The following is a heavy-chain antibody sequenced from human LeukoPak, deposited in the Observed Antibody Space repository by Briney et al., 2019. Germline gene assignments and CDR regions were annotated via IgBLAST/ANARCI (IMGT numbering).Heavy chain of an antibody. CDR1: GFTFSTYD. CDR3: ARSFGLDY. J-gene: IGHJ4*02. CDR2: ISSGAVST. V-gene: IGHV3-23*01. D-gene: IGHD2/OR15-2a*01. Sequence: GGSLRLSCAASGFTFSTYDMGWVRQAPGKGLEWVSGISSGAVSTYYADSVKGRFTISRDNSKATLFLQMNSLRVDDSAVYYCARSFGLDYWGQGALVTVSS.